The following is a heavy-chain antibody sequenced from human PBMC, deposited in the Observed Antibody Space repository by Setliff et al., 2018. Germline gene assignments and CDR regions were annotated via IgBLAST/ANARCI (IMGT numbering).Heavy chain of an antibody. CDR3: ARGPRYSGSYYVNY. D-gene: IGHD1-26*01. CDR1: SGSFSGYY. CDR2: INHSGSS. V-gene: IGHV4-34*01. J-gene: IGHJ4*02. Sequence: SETLSLTCAVYSGSFSGYYWSWIRQPPGKGLEWIGEINHSGSSNYNPSLKSRVTISVDTSKNQFSLNLSSVTAADTAVYYCARGPRYSGSYYVNYWGQGTLVTVS.